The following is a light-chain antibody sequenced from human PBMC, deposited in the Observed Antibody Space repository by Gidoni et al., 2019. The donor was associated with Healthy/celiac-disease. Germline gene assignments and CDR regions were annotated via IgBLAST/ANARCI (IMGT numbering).Light chain of an antibody. CDR2: LGS. J-gene: IGKJ2*01. CDR1: RSLLHSNGYNY. V-gene: IGKV2-28*01. Sequence: DIVMTPSLLSLPVTPGEPACISCRSSRSLLHSNGYNYLDWYLQKPGQSPQLLIYLGSNRASGVPDRFSGSGSGTDFTLKISRVEAEDVGVYYCMQALQTPPYTFGQGTKLEIK. CDR3: MQALQTPPYT.